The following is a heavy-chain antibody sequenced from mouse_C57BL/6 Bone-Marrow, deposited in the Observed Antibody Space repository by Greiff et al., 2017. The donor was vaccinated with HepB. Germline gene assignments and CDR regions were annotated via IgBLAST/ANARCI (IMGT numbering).Heavy chain of an antibody. CDR2: ISYDGSN. Sequence: VQLQQSGPGLVKPSQSLSLTCSVTGYSITSGYYWNWIRQFPGNKLEWTGYISYDGSNNYNPSLKNRISITRDTSKNQFFLKLNSVTTEDTATYYCARDYYGSAWFAYWGQGTLVTVSA. D-gene: IGHD1-1*01. V-gene: IGHV3-6*01. CDR3: ARDYYGSAWFAY. CDR1: GYSITSGYY. J-gene: IGHJ3*01.